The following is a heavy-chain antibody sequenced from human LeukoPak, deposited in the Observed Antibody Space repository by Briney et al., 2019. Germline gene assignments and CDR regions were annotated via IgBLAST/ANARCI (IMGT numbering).Heavy chain of an antibody. J-gene: IGHJ5*02. D-gene: IGHD3-22*01. CDR2: ISAYNGNT. CDR3: ARSYYDSSGYYNWFDP. CDR1: GYTFTSYG. Sequence: ASVKVPCKASGYTFTSYGISWVRQAPGQGLEWMGWISAYNGNTNYAQKLQGRVTMTTDTSTSTAYMELRSLRSDDTAVYYCARSYYDSSGYYNWFDPWGQGTLVTVSS. V-gene: IGHV1-18*01.